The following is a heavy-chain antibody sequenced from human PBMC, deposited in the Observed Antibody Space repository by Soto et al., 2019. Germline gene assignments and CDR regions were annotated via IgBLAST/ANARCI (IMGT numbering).Heavy chain of an antibody. Sequence: PSETLSLTCTVSGGSISSSSYYWGWIRQPPGKGLEWIGSIYYSGSTYYNPSLKSRVTISVDTSKNQFSLKLSSVTAADTAVYYCAREVVVWFGYKGLNWFDPWGQGTLVTVSS. CDR2: IYYSGST. V-gene: IGHV4-39*02. J-gene: IGHJ5*02. CDR1: GGSISSSSYY. CDR3: AREVVVWFGYKGLNWFDP. D-gene: IGHD3-10*01.